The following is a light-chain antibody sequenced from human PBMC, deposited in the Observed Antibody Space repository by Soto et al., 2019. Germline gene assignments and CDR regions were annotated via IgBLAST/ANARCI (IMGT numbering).Light chain of an antibody. CDR3: VLLYGGAWV. J-gene: IGLJ3*02. CDR2: DVS. CDR1: SSDVGAYNY. Sequence: QSALTQPRSVSGSPGQSVTISCTGTSSDVGAYNYISWYQQHPGKAPKLIIYDVSKRPSGVPDRFSGSKSGNTASLTISGLQAEDEADYYCVLLYGGAWVFGGGTKVTVL. V-gene: IGLV2-11*01.